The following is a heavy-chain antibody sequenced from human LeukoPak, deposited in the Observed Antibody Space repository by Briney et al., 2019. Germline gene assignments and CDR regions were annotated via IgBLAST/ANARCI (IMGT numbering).Heavy chain of an antibody. CDR2: IWYDGSNK. V-gene: IGHV3-33*06. J-gene: IGHJ4*02. D-gene: IGHD4-23*01. Sequence: GGSLRLSCAASGFTFSSYGMHWVRQAPGKGLEWVAVIWYDGSNKYYVDSVQGRFTISRDNSKNTLYLQMNSLRAEDTAVYYCVKDFGGNSDYWGQGTLVTVSS. CDR3: VKDFGGNSDY. CDR1: GFTFSSYG.